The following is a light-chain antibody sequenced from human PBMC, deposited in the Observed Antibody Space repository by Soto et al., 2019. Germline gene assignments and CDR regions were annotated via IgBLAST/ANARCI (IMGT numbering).Light chain of an antibody. Sequence: QSVLTQPPSASGTPGQRVIMSCSGSSSNIRRNSVNWYQQVPGTAPKLLIYDNNKRPSGIPDRFSGSKSGTSATLGITGLQTGDEADYYCGTWDSSLSDVVFGGGTKLTVL. CDR1: SSNIRRNS. CDR2: DNN. CDR3: GTWDSSLSDVV. J-gene: IGLJ2*01. V-gene: IGLV1-51*01.